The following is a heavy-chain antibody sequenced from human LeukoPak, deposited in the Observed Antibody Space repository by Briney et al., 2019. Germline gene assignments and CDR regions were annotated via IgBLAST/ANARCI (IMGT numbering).Heavy chain of an antibody. J-gene: IGHJ4*02. CDR2: IFYSGST. CDR3: ARGEWDLLFDY. Sequence: SETLSLTCAVYGGSFSGYYWSWIRQPPGKGLEWIGYIFYSGSTNYNPSLKSRVTISVDTSKNQFSLKLSSVAAADTAVYYCARGEWDLLFDYWGQGTQVTVSS. D-gene: IGHD1-26*01. CDR1: GGSFSGYY. V-gene: IGHV4-59*01.